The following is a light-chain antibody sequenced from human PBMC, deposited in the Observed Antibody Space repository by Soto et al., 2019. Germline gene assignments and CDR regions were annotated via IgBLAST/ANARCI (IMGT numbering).Light chain of an antibody. Sequence: DIQMAQSPSSVYASIGDRVTITCWASQSISSWLAWYQQRPGKAPKLLIYDASSLESGVPSRFSGSGSGTEFTLTISSLQPDDFATYYCQQYNSYLWTFGQGTKVDIK. J-gene: IGKJ1*01. CDR2: DAS. V-gene: IGKV1-5*01. CDR1: QSISSW. CDR3: QQYNSYLWT.